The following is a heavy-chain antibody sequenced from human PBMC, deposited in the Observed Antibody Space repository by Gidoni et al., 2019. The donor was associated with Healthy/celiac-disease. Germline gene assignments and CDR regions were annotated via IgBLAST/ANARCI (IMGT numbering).Heavy chain of an antibody. D-gene: IGHD2-15*01. CDR3: ARDLPRRVAAGRQYNYGMDV. Sequence: QVQLVESGGGVVQPGSSLGLSCEASGFPFSGYGMRWVRQAPGKGLEWVAVIWYDGSNKYYADSVKGRFTISRDNSKNTLYLQMNSLRAEDTAVYYCARDLPRRVAAGRQYNYGMDVWGQGTTVTVSS. CDR1: GFPFSGYG. J-gene: IGHJ6*02. V-gene: IGHV3-33*01. CDR2: IWYDGSNK.